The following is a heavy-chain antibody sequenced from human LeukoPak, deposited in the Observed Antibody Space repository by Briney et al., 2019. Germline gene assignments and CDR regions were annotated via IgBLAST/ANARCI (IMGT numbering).Heavy chain of an antibody. CDR1: GFTFSSYS. Sequence: GGSLRLSCAASGFTFSSYSMNWVRQAPGKGLEWVSSISSSSSYIYYADSVKGRFTISRDNAKNSLYLQMNSLRVEDTAVYYCARGTVGNFDYWGQGTLVTVSS. CDR3: ARGTVGNFDY. D-gene: IGHD4-23*01. V-gene: IGHV3-21*01. J-gene: IGHJ4*02. CDR2: ISSSSSYI.